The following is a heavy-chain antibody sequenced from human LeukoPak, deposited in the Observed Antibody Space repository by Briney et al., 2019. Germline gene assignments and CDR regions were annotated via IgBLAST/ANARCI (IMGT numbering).Heavy chain of an antibody. CDR1: GGSISSYY. V-gene: IGHV4-59*08. CDR2: IYYSGST. J-gene: IGHJ4*02. D-gene: IGHD3-3*01. Sequence: SETLSLTCTVSGGSISSYYWSWIRQPPGKGLEWIGYIYYSGSTNYNPSLKSRVTISVDTSKNQFSLKLSSVTAADTAVYYCARRPNFWSGSYDYWGQGTLVTVSS. CDR3: ARRPNFWSGSYDY.